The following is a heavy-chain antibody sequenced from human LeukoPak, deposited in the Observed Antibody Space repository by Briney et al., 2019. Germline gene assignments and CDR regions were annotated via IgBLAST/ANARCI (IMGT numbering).Heavy chain of an antibody. CDR3: ARDSDYSFDY. D-gene: IGHD4-11*01. Sequence: GGSLRLSCAASGLTFSGSAMSWVRQAPGKGLEWLSYIGLSSRNTFYAESVEGRFTISSDNAKNSLYLQMNSLRDEDTAVYYCARDSDYSFDYWGQGTLVTVSS. CDR1: GLTFSGSA. J-gene: IGHJ4*02. CDR2: IGLSSRNT. V-gene: IGHV3-48*02.